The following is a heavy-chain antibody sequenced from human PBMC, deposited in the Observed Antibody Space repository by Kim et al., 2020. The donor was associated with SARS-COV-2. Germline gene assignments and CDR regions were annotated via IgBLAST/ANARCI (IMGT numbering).Heavy chain of an antibody. CDR2: INHSGST. D-gene: IGHD3-9*01. J-gene: IGHJ4*02. V-gene: IGHV4-34*01. CDR3: AREKLGQYFDWLFNFDY. Sequence: SETLSLTCAVYGGSFSGYYWSWIRQPPGKGLEWIGEINHSGSTSYNPSLKSRVTISVDTSKNQFSLKLSSVTAADTAVYYCAREKLGQYFDWLFNFDYWGQGTLVTVSS. CDR1: GGSFSGYY.